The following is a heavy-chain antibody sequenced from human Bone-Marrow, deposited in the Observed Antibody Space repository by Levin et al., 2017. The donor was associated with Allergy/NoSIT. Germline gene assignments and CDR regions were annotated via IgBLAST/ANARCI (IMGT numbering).Heavy chain of an antibody. Sequence: SQTLSLTCAISGDTVSRNSASWNWIRQSPSRGLEWLGRTYYRSKWFNDYAESVKSRIAINPDTSKNQFSLQLNSVTPEDTAVYYCARDQGALNAWGQGTTVTVSS. J-gene: IGHJ6*02. CDR3: ARDQGALNA. V-gene: IGHV6-1*01. CDR2: TYYRSKWFN. CDR1: GDTVSRNSAS. D-gene: IGHD3-16*01.